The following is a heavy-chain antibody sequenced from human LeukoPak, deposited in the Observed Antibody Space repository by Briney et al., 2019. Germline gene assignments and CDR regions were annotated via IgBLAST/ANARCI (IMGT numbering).Heavy chain of an antibody. J-gene: IGHJ3*02. Sequence: ASVKVSCKASGYTFTSYGSSWVRQAPGQGLEWMGWISAYNGNTNYAQKLQGRVTMTTDTSTSTAYMELRSLRSDDTAVYYCARDQGDIVVVPDAFDIWGQGTMVTVSS. CDR1: GYTFTSYG. D-gene: IGHD2-2*01. V-gene: IGHV1-18*04. CDR2: ISAYNGNT. CDR3: ARDQGDIVVVPDAFDI.